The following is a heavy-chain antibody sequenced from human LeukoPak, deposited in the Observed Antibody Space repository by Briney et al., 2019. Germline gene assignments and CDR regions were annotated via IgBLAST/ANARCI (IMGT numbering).Heavy chain of an antibody. Sequence: ASVKVSCKASGYTFTSYDINWVRQATGQGLEWMGWMNPNSGNTGYAQKFQGRVTMTRNTSISTAYMELSSLRSEDTAVYYCARPSYCSGGSCYPGVDYWGKGTLVPVSS. V-gene: IGHV1-8*01. CDR2: MNPNSGNT. CDR1: GYTFTSYD. J-gene: IGHJ4*02. CDR3: ARPSYCSGGSCYPGVDY. D-gene: IGHD2-15*01.